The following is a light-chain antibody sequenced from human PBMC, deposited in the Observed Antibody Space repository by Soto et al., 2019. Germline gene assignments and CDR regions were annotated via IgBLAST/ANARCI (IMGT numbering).Light chain of an antibody. CDR3: QQYNSYPWT. CDR2: DVS. V-gene: IGKV1-5*01. J-gene: IGKJ1*01. CDR1: ESISSW. Sequence: DIQMTQSPSTLSASIGDRVTITCRASESISSWLAWYQQKPGKAPKLLIYDVSSLESGVPSRFSGSGSGTEFTLTISSLQPDDFATYYCQQYNSYPWTFGQGTKVEI.